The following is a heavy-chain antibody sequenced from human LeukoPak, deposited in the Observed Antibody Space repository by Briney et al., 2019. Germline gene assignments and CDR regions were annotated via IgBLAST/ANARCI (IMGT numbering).Heavy chain of an antibody. CDR3: ARDDYGDYYYYYMDV. J-gene: IGHJ6*03. V-gene: IGHV3-11*04. D-gene: IGHD4-17*01. CDR1: GFTFSDYY. Sequence: GGSLRLSCAASGFTFSDYYMSWIRQAPGKGLEWVSYISSSGITIYYADSVKGRFTISRDNAKNSLYLQMNSLRAEDTAVYYCARDDYGDYYYYYMDVWGKGTTVTVSS. CDR2: ISSSGITI.